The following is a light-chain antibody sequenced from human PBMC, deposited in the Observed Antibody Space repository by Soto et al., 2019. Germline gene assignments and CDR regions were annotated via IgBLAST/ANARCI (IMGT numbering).Light chain of an antibody. CDR1: SSNIGAGYD. V-gene: IGLV1-40*01. J-gene: IGLJ2*01. CDR2: GNS. CDR3: QSYDSSLSVVV. Sequence: QAVVTQPPSVSGAPGQRVTISCTGSSSNIGAGYDVHWYQQLPGTAPKLLIYGNSNRPSGVPDRFSGSKSGTSASLAITGLQAEDEADYYRQSYDSSLSVVVFGGGTKLTVL.